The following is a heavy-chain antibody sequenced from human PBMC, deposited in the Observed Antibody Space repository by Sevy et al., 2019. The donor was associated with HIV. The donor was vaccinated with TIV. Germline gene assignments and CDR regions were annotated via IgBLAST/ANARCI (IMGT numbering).Heavy chain of an antibody. J-gene: IGHJ4*02. CDR1: GFSLDDYA. D-gene: IGHD1-26*01. V-gene: IGHV3-9*01. CDR3: ARDIGAGSNSETSSPPFFSYYFDS. CDR2: ISWNSGSI. Sequence: GGSRRLSCAASGFSLDDYAMHWVRQSSGKGLEWVAGISWNSGSIGYADSVKGRFTISRDNARNTLYLQMNNMRREDTALYYCARDIGAGSNSETSSPPFFSYYFDSWGQGTLVTVSS.